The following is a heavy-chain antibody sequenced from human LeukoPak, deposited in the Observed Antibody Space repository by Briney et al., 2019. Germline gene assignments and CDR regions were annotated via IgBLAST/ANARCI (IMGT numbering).Heavy chain of an antibody. D-gene: IGHD2-8*01. CDR3: ASMNGHAFDI. Sequence: PGGSLRLSCAASGFTLSSYWMHWVRQAPGKGLVWVSGINSDGGSTRYADSVKGRFIITRDNAKNMLYLQMNSLRAEDTAVYYCASMNGHAFDIWGQGTRVTVSP. CDR2: INSDGGST. CDR1: GFTLSSYW. V-gene: IGHV3-74*01. J-gene: IGHJ3*02.